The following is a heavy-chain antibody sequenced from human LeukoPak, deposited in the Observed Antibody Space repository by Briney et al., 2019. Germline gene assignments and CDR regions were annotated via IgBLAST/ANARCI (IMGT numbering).Heavy chain of an antibody. V-gene: IGHV3-30*03. CDR3: AREGYYAFDI. CDR1: GFTFSNYG. D-gene: IGHD3-22*01. J-gene: IGHJ3*02. CDR2: ISYDGSNK. Sequence: QPGRSLRLSCAASGFTFSNYGMHWVRQAPGKGLEWVALISYDGSNKYYADSVKGRFTISRDNSKNTYLQMNSLRAEDTAVHYCAREGYYAFDIWGQGSIVTVSS.